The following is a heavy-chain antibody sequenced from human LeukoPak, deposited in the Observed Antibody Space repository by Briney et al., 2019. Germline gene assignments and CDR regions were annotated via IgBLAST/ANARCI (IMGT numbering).Heavy chain of an antibody. Sequence: GGSLRLSCVASGFTFNTYAMSWVRQAPGRGPQWVAGINGGGRGTYYADSLKGRFTISRDNSKYTLYLQIYNLRPEDTARYYYAKGGLGKEVFDDWGQGTVVTVSS. V-gene: IGHV3-23*01. CDR2: INGGGRGT. D-gene: IGHD1-1*01. J-gene: IGHJ4*02. CDR3: AKGGLGKEVFDD. CDR1: GFTFNTYA.